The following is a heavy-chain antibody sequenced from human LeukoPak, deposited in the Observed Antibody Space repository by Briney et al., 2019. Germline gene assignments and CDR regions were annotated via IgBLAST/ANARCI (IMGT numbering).Heavy chain of an antibody. J-gene: IGHJ3*02. V-gene: IGHV3-23*01. CDR3: AKDISITMIVVNWGAFDI. D-gene: IGHD3-22*01. CDR1: GFTFSSYA. Sequence: GGSLRLSCAASGFTFSSYAMSWVRQAPGKGLEWVSAISGSGGSTYYADSVKGRFTISRDNSKNTLYLQMNSLRAEDTALYYCAKDISITMIVVNWGAFDIWGQGTMVTVSS. CDR2: ISGSGGST.